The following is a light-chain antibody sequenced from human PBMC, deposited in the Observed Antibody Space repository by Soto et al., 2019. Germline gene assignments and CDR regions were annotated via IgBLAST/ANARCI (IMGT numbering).Light chain of an antibody. Sequence: EIVFTPAPASLSLSPGASATLSGRASLSVSSYLAWYQQQPGQAPRLLIYDASNRATGIPARFSGSGSGTDFTLTTSRLEPKDFAVYYCQQRSNWPPITIGQGTRREIK. CDR2: DAS. J-gene: IGKJ5*01. CDR1: LSVSSY. CDR3: QQRSNWPPIT. V-gene: IGKV3-11*01.